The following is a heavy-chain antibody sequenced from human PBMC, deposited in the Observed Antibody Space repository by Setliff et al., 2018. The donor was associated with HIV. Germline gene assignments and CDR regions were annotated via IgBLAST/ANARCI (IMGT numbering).Heavy chain of an antibody. V-gene: IGHV4-61*09. J-gene: IGHJ3*01. CDR3: ARAPPGIQNDAFDV. CDR1: GGSIRSGSYY. Sequence: PSETLSLTCTVSGGSIRSGSYYWTWIRQPAGKGPEWIGHIYTNGYTNYNPSLKSRVTISVDTSRDQFSRQLTSVTAADTAVYYCARAPPGIQNDAFDVWGQGTMVTVSS. CDR2: IYTNGYT.